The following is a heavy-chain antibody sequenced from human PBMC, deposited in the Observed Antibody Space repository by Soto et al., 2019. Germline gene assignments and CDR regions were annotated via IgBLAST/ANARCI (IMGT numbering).Heavy chain of an antibody. V-gene: IGHV5-51*03. Sequence: EVQLVQSGAEVKKPGESLKISCKGSGYSFTSYWIGWVRQMPGKGLEWMGIIYPGDSDTRYSPSFQGQVTNSADNSISTAYLQGSSLKASDTAMYYCASRGGYGDYVWRYDAFDIWVQGTMVTFSS. CDR2: IYPGDSDT. J-gene: IGHJ3*02. CDR3: ASRGGYGDYVWRYDAFDI. D-gene: IGHD4-17*01. CDR1: GYSFTSYW.